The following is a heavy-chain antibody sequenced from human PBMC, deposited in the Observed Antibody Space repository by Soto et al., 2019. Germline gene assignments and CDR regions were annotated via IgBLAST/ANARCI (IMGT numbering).Heavy chain of an antibody. CDR2: IYYSGST. Sequence: SETLSLTSTVSGDSVTRSRYYWGWIRQPPGKGLEWIGSIYYSGSTYYNPSLKSRITISIDTSKNQFSLNMNSMTAADTAVYYCATEGGVVDANWFGPWGQGTLVTVSS. CDR1: GDSVTRSRYY. CDR3: ATEGGVVDANWFGP. V-gene: IGHV4-39*02. D-gene: IGHD3-22*01. J-gene: IGHJ5*02.